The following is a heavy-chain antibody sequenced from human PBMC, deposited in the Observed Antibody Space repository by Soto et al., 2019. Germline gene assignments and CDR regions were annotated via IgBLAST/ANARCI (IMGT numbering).Heavy chain of an antibody. CDR2: IYSGGYT. CDR1: GFTVSNNY. Sequence: EVQLVESGGGLIQPGGSLRLSCAVSGFTVSNNYMSWVRQAPGKGLEGVSVIYSGGYTAYGDSVKGRFTISRDNSKNTLYLKKRGLRAGAPAVYWCASLRGGGGYWGQGTLVTVSS. V-gene: IGHV3-53*01. D-gene: IGHD3-10*01. J-gene: IGHJ4*02. CDR3: ASLRGGGGY.